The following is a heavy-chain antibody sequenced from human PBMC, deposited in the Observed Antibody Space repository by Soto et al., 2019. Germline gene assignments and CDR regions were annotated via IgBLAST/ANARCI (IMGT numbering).Heavy chain of an antibody. CDR3: ARGHSYGYRFDY. J-gene: IGHJ4*02. Sequence: PSETLSLPCAVSGGSISSGGYSWSWIRQPPGKGLEWIGYIYHSGSTYYNPSLKSRVTISVDRSKNQFSLKLSSVTAADTAVYYCARGHSYGYRFDYWGQGTLVTVSS. D-gene: IGHD5-18*01. CDR1: GGSISSGGYS. CDR2: IYHSGST. V-gene: IGHV4-30-2*01.